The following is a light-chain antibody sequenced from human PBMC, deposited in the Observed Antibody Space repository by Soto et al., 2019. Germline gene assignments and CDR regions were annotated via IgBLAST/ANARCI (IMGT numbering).Light chain of an antibody. CDR1: QSISSW. Sequence: DIQMTQSPSTLSASVGDRVTITCRASQSISSWLAWYQQKPGKAPKLLIYTASSLESGVPSRFSGSGSGTDFTLTISSLQPEDFATYFCQQANSFPITFGQGTRLEIK. CDR3: QQANSFPIT. V-gene: IGKV1-5*03. CDR2: TAS. J-gene: IGKJ5*01.